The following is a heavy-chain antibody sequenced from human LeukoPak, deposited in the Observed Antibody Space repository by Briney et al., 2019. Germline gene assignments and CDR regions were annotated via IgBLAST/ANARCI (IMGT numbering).Heavy chain of an antibody. CDR3: ARDQTTGTTVFHY. J-gene: IGHJ4*02. D-gene: IGHD4-17*01. Sequence: GASVKVSCKASGGTFSSYAISWVRQAPGQGLEWMGRIIPIFGTANYAQKFQGRVTITTDESTSTAYMELSSLRSEDTAVYYCARDQTTGTTVFHYWGEGALVTVSS. CDR1: GGTFSSYA. V-gene: IGHV1-69*05. CDR2: IIPIFGTA.